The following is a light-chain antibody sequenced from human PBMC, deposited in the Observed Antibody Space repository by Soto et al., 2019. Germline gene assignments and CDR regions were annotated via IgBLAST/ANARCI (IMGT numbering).Light chain of an antibody. CDR2: DAS. J-gene: IGKJ4*01. CDR1: LNIGNF. Sequence: DTQMTQSPSSLSASVGDRVTITCQASLNIGNFLSWYQKRPGKAPKLLIYDASNLETGVPSRFSGSGSGTDFTFTISGLQSEDVATYYCQQYENLPPLTFGGGTKVEIK. CDR3: QQYENLPPLT. V-gene: IGKV1-33*01.